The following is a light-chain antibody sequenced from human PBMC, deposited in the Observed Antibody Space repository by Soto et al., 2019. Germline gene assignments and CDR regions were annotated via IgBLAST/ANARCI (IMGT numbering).Light chain of an antibody. J-gene: IGKJ4*01. Sequence: DIEMTQSPSSVSASVGDRVTITCRASERINTYLAWYQQQPGKAPKLLIYAASSLQSGVPSRFSGSGSGTEFTLTISNLQPEDFATYYCQQANSPPLTFGGGPKVDIK. CDR1: ERINTY. CDR2: AAS. CDR3: QQANSPPLT. V-gene: IGKV1-12*01.